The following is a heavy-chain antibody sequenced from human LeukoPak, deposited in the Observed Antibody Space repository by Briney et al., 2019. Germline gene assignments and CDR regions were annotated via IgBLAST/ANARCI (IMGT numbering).Heavy chain of an antibody. Sequence: ASVKVSCKXSGGTFSSYAISWVRQSPGQGLEWMGGIIPIFGTANYAQKFQGRVTITTDESTSTAYMELSSLRSEDTAVYYCTSGIAAAGAFDYWGQGTLVTVSS. CDR2: IIPIFGTA. CDR1: GGTFSSYA. V-gene: IGHV1-69*05. J-gene: IGHJ4*02. D-gene: IGHD6-13*01. CDR3: TSGIAAAGAFDY.